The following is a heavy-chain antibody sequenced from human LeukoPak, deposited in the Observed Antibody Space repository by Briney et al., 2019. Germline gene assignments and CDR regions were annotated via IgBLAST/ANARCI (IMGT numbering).Heavy chain of an antibody. D-gene: IGHD3-10*01. CDR3: ARGSITMVRETYGMDV. CDR2: INPNSGGT. Sequence: GASVKVSCKASGYTFTGYYMHWVRQAPGQGLKWMGWINPNSGGTNYAQKFQGRVTMTRDTSISTAYMELSRLRSDDTAVYYCARGSITMVRETYGMDVWGQGTTVTVSS. CDR1: GYTFTGYY. V-gene: IGHV1-2*02. J-gene: IGHJ6*02.